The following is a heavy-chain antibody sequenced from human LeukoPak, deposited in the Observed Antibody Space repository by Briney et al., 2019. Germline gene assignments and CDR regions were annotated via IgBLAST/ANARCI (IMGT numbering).Heavy chain of an antibody. CDR3: ARGDVYSYGFDY. Sequence: SETLSLTCAVYGGSFSGYYWSWIRQPPGKGLEWIGEINHSGSTNYNPSLKSRVTISVDTSKNQFSLKLSSVTAADTAVYYCARGDVYSYGFDYWGQGTLVTVSS. V-gene: IGHV4-34*01. CDR1: GGSFSGYY. D-gene: IGHD5-18*01. CDR2: INHSGST. J-gene: IGHJ4*02.